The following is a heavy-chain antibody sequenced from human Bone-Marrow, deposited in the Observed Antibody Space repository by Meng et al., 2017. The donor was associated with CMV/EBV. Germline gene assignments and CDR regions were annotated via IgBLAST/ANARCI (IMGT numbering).Heavy chain of an antibody. Sequence: SETLSLTGTVFGGSISSYYWSWIRQPPGKGLEWIGYIYYSGSTNYNPSLKSRVTISVDTSKIQFSLKLSSVTAADTAVYYCARTTETTKGYYYGMDVWGQGTTVTVSS. CDR3: ARTTETTKGYYYGMDV. CDR1: GGSISSYY. D-gene: IGHD4-11*01. V-gene: IGHV4-59*01. J-gene: IGHJ6*02. CDR2: IYYSGST.